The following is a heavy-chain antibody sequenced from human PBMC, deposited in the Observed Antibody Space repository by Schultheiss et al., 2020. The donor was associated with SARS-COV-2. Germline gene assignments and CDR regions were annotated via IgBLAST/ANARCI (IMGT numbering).Heavy chain of an antibody. CDR2: LYYSGSS. CDR3: ARSSGYGDPLVDY. D-gene: IGHD4-17*01. V-gene: IGHV4-34*11. Sequence: SETLSLTCAVYGGSFSGYYWSWIRQPPGKGLEWIGNLYYSGSSKYNPSLKSRVTISVDTSKNQFSLNLHSVTAADTAVYYCARSSGYGDPLVDYWGQGTLVTVSS. CDR1: GGSFSGYY. J-gene: IGHJ4*02.